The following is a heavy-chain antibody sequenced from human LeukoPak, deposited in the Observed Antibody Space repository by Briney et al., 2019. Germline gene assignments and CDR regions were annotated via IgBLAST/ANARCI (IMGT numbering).Heavy chain of an antibody. CDR3: ARVILKDDSSGYSP. CDR2: INPNSGGT. V-gene: IGHV1-2*02. CDR1: GYTFTGYY. Sequence: EASVKASCKASGYTFTGYYMHWVRQAPGQGLEWMGWINPNSGGTNYAQKFQGRVTMTRDTSISTAYMELSRLRSDDTAVYYCARVILKDDSSGYSPWGQGTPVTVSS. D-gene: IGHD3-22*01. J-gene: IGHJ5*02.